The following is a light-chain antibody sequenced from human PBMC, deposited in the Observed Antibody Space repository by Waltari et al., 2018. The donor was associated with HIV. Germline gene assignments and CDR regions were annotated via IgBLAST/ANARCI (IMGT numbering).Light chain of an antibody. CDR2: AAS. V-gene: IGKV1-39*01. CDR3: QHSYTTPWT. CDR1: QNIRNY. Sequence: DIQMTQSPSSLSASVCDRVTIICRASQNIRNYLNWYQQKPGKAPNLLIYAASSLQSGVPSRFRGSGSGTDFTLTISSLQPEDFATYYCQHSYTTPWTFGQGTKVEIK. J-gene: IGKJ1*01.